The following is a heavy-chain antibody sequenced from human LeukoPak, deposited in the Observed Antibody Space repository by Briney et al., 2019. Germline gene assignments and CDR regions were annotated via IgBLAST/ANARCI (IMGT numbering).Heavy chain of an antibody. V-gene: IGHV4-61*08. CDR3: ARMETVTTWSYFDY. J-gene: IGHJ4*02. CDR1: GGSISSGGYY. CDR2: IYYSGST. Sequence: PSETLSLTCTVSGGSISSGGYYWSWIRQHPGKGLEWIGYIYYSGSTNYNPSLKSRVTISVDTSKNQFSLKLSSVTAADAAVYYCARMETVTTWSYFDYWGQGTLVTVSS. D-gene: IGHD4-17*01.